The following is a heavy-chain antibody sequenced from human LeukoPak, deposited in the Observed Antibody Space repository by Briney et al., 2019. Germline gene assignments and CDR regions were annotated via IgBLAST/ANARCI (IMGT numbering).Heavy chain of an antibody. Sequence: PSEALSLTCTVSGGSISSYYWSWIRQPPGKGLEWIGYIYYSGSTNYNPSLKSRVTISVDTSKNQFSLKLSSVTAADTAVYYGARSSTYCSSTSCYGGSWDYWGQGTLVTVSS. V-gene: IGHV4-59*01. D-gene: IGHD2-2*01. CDR2: IYYSGST. J-gene: IGHJ4*02. CDR3: ARSSTYCSSTSCYGGSWDY. CDR1: GGSISSYY.